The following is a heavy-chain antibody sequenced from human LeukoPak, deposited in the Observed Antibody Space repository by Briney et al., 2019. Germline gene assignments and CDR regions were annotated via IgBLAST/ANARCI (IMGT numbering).Heavy chain of an antibody. D-gene: IGHD1-1*01. CDR3: ARERKGSRVFDY. J-gene: IGHJ4*02. Sequence: KPSETLSLTCAVYGGSFSGYYWSWIRQPPGKGLEWIGEINHSGSTNYNPSLKSRVTISVDTSKNQFSLKLSSVTAADTAVYYCARERKGSRVFDYWGQGTLVTVSS. CDR1: GGSFSGYY. V-gene: IGHV4-34*01. CDR2: INHSGST.